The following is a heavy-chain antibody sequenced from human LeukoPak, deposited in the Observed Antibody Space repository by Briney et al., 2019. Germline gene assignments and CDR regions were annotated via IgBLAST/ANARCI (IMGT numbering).Heavy chain of an antibody. D-gene: IGHD2-15*01. CDR3: AREEPRYCSGGSCYPYYYYYYMDV. J-gene: IGHJ6*03. CDR1: GGTFSSYA. Sequence: SVKVSCKASGGTFSSYAISWVRQAPGQGLEWMGRIIPILGIANYAQKFQGRVTITADKSTSTAYMELSSLRSEDTAVYYCAREEPRYCSGGSCYPYYYYYYMDVWGKGTTVTVSS. V-gene: IGHV1-69*04. CDR2: IIPILGIA.